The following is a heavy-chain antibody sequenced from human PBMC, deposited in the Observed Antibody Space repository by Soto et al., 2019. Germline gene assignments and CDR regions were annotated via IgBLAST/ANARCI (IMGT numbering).Heavy chain of an antibody. J-gene: IGHJ4*02. V-gene: IGHV1-8*01. D-gene: IGHD4-17*01. CDR1: GYTITSYD. Sequence: QVQLVQSGAEVKKPGASVKVSCKTSGYTITSYDINWVRQAAGQGLEWMGWMNPNNGNIAYAQKFQGRVTMTRDTSISTAYMELTSLRSEDTAVYYCAREFSDYAGYWGQGTLVTVSS. CDR2: MNPNNGNI. CDR3: AREFSDYAGY.